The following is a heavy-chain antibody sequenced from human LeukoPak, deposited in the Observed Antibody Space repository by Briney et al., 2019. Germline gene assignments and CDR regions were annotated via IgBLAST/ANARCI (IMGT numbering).Heavy chain of an antibody. CDR1: GGSISSSGSY. J-gene: IGHJ5*02. CDR2: IYYSGNT. D-gene: IGHD6-6*01. Sequence: NPSETLSLSCTVSGGSISSSGSYWGWIRQPPGKGLEWIGSIYYSGNTYNPPLKSRVTISVDTSKNRFSLNLTSVNAAGTAVYYCARVMAARREDLNWFDPWGQGTLVTVSS. CDR3: ARVMAARREDLNWFDP. V-gene: IGHV4-39*07.